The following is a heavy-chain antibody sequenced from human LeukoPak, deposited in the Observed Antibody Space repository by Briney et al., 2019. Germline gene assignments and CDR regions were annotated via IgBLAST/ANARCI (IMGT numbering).Heavy chain of an antibody. CDR1: GFTFGDYA. J-gene: IGHJ5*02. Sequence: PGGSLRLSCTASGFTFGDYAMSWFRQAPGKGLEWVGFIRSKAYGGTTEYAASVKGRFTISRDDSKSIAYLQMNSLKTEDTAVYYCTRALGIQLWLHWFDPWGQGTLVTVSS. D-gene: IGHD5-18*01. CDR2: IRSKAYGGTT. V-gene: IGHV3-49*03. CDR3: TRALGIQLWLHWFDP.